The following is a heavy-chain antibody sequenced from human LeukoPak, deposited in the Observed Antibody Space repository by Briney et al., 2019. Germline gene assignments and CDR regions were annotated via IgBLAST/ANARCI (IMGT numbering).Heavy chain of an antibody. CDR1: GFTFSSYA. CDR2: ISYDGSNK. V-gene: IGHV3-30-3*01. D-gene: IGHD4-23*01. Sequence: PGGSLRLSCAASGFTFSSYAMHWVRQAPGKGLEWVAVISYDGSNKYYADSVKGRFTISRDNSKNTLYLQMNSLRAEDTAVYYCATEPGYGGEDYWGQGTLVTVSS. J-gene: IGHJ4*02. CDR3: ATEPGYGGEDY.